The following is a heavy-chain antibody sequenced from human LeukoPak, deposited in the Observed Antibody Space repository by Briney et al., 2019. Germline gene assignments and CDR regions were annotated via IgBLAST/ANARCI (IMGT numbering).Heavy chain of an antibody. V-gene: IGHV1-3*01. D-gene: IGHD6-19*01. CDR1: GYTFTSHA. Sequence: ASVTVSFTASGYTFTSHAMHWVRQAPGQRLEWMGWINAGNGNTKYSQKFQGRVTITRDTSASTAYMELSSLRSEDTAVYYCARGLSGRYRGDWFDPWGQGTLVTVSS. CDR3: ARGLSGRYRGDWFDP. CDR2: INAGNGNT. J-gene: IGHJ5*02.